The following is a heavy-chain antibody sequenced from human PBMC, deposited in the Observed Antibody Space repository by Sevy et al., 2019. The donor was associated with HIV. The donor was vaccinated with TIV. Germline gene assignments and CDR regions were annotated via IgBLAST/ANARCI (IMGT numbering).Heavy chain of an antibody. Sequence: GGSLRLSCTPSGFTFGDYTMTWVRQAPGKGLEWVAFIRGKPYGGTTEYAASVKGRFSISRDDSKSIAYLQMNSLKMEDTGVYYCTRVEGAADWGMDVWGQGTTVTVSS. CDR1: GFTFGDYT. J-gene: IGHJ6*02. CDR3: TRVEGAADWGMDV. V-gene: IGHV3-49*04. D-gene: IGHD1-26*01. CDR2: IRGKPYGGTT.